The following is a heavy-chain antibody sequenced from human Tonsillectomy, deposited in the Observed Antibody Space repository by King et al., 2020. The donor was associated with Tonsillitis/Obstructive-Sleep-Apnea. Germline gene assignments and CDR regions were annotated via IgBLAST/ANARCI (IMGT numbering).Heavy chain of an antibody. Sequence: QLVQSGAEVKKPGSSVKVSCKASGGTFSSYAISWVRQAPGQGLEWMGGIIPIFGTANYAQKFQGRVTITADESTSTAYMELSSLRSEDTAVYYCARREGDAGFLVPAESYYYYYMDVWGKGTTVTVSS. CDR3: ARREGDAGFLVPAESYYYYYMDV. D-gene: IGHD2-2*01. CDR2: IIPIFGTA. J-gene: IGHJ6*03. CDR1: GGTFSSYA. V-gene: IGHV1-69*01.